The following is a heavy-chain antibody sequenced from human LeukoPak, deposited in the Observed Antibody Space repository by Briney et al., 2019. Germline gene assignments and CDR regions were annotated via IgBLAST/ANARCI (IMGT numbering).Heavy chain of an antibody. CDR3: ARDRIVGATSLFDP. D-gene: IGHD1-26*01. V-gene: IGHV4-34*01. CDR2: INHSGST. CDR1: GGSFSGYY. Sequence: PSETLSLTCAVYGGSFSGYYWSWIRQPPGKGLEWIGEINHSGSTNYNPSLKSRVTISVDTSKNQFSLKLSSVTAADTAVYYCARDRIVGATSLFDPWGQGTLVTVSS. J-gene: IGHJ5*02.